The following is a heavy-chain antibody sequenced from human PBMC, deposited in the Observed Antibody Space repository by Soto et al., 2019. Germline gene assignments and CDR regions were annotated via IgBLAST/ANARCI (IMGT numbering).Heavy chain of an antibody. D-gene: IGHD3-10*02. V-gene: IGHV4-59*01. Sequence: SKTLSLTCTVSGGCISSYYWSWIRHPPGKGLEWIGYIYYSGSTNYNPSLKSRVTISVDTSKNQFSLKLSSVTAADTAVYYCARYISMLRFGEPCYYQDVWGKGTSDTVSS. CDR2: IYYSGST. CDR1: GGCISSYY. J-gene: IGHJ6*03. CDR3: ARYISMLRFGEPCYYQDV.